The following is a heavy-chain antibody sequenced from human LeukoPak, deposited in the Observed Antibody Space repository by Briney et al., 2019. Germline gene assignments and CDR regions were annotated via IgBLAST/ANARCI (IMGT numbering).Heavy chain of an antibody. Sequence: ASVKVSCKASGYTFTNYGITWVRQAPGRGLEWMGWISAYHGNTDYAQKFQGWVTMTRDTSISTAYMELSRLRSDDTAVYYCARASVVPAAPIDYWGQGTLVTVSS. CDR1: GYTFTNYG. V-gene: IGHV1-18*01. D-gene: IGHD2-2*01. CDR2: ISAYHGNT. J-gene: IGHJ4*02. CDR3: ARASVVPAAPIDY.